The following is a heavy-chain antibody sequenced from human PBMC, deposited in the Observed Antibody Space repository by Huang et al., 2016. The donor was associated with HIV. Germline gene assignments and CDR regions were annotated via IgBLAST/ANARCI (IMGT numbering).Heavy chain of an antibody. V-gene: IGHV1-58*01. D-gene: IGHD5-18*01. CDR2: IDGGSGNT. Sequence: QMQLVQSGPEVKKPGPSVKVSCKASGFNCPSSSVQWVRQARGQRLEWIGWIDGGSGNTNYAQKFQERFTLTRDMSTSTAYMGLSGLRSEDTAVYCCAADSSGFRWIQLWGQGTLVTVTS. CDR3: AADSSGFRWIQL. CDR1: GFNCPSSS. J-gene: IGHJ4*02.